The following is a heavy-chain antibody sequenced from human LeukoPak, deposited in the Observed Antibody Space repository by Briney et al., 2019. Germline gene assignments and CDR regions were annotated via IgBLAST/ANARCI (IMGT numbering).Heavy chain of an antibody. V-gene: IGHV3-23*01. Sequence: GGSLRLSCAASGFTFSAYGMSWVRQVPSKGLEWVSAIGGSGVSTYYADSVKGRFTISRDNSKNTLYLQMNSLRAEDTAVYYCARERDYDSRGYFDYWGQGTLVTVSS. CDR3: ARERDYDSRGYFDY. D-gene: IGHD3-22*01. J-gene: IGHJ4*02. CDR2: IGGSGVST. CDR1: GFTFSAYG.